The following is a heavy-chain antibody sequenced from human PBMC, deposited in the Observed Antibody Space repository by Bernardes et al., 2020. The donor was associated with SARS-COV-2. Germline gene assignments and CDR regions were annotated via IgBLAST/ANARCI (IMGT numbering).Heavy chain of an antibody. V-gene: IGHV1-58*01. CDR1: GFTFTSSA. CDR3: AADRGGCSSTSCYYYYGMDV. Sequence: SVKVSCKASGFTFTSSAVQWVRQARGQRLEWIGWIVVGSGNTNYAQKFQERVTITRDMSTSTAYMELSSLRSEDTAVYYCAADRGGCSSTSCYYYYGMDVWGQGTTVTVSS. CDR2: IVVGSGNT. J-gene: IGHJ6*02. D-gene: IGHD2-2*01.